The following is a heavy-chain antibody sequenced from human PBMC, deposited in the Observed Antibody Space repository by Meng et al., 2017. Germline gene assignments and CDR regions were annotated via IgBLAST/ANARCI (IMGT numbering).Heavy chain of an antibody. CDR2: INPSGGST. CDR1: GYIFTSYY. V-gene: IGHV1-46*01. CDR3: ARDSGRVPSYYDSSGYPHYFDY. Sequence: ASVKVSCKASGYIFTSYYMHWVRQAPGQGREWMGIINPSGGSTSYAQKFQGRVTMTRDTSTSTVYMELSSLRSEDTAVYYCARDSGRVPSYYDSSGYPHYFDYWGQGTLVTVSS. J-gene: IGHJ4*02. D-gene: IGHD3-22*01.